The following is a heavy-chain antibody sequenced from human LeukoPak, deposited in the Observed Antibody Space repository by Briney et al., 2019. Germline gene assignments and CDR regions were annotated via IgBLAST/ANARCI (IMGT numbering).Heavy chain of an antibody. CDR2: ISGSSSYT. D-gene: IGHD5/OR15-5a*01. Sequence: PGGSLRLSCAASGFTFSVYYMSWIRQAPGKGLEWVSYISGSSSYTIYADSVKGRFTISRDNAKNSLYLQMNSLRAEDTAVYYCARVTLYAVSALDYWGQGTLVTVSS. V-gene: IGHV3-11*06. CDR1: GFTFSVYY. CDR3: ARVTLYAVSALDY. J-gene: IGHJ4*02.